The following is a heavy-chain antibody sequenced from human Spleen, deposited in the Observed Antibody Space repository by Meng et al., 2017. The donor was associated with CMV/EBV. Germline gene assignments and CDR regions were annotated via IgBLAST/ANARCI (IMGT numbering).Heavy chain of an antibody. J-gene: IGHJ6*02. Sequence: LRLSCAISGDSVSSNSAAWNWIRQSPSRGLEWLGRTYYRSQWYNDYAVSVKSRITINPDTSKNQFYLQLNSVTPEDTAVYYCARRTFCSGGSCSPYNYYGMDVWGQGTTVTVSS. CDR3: ARRTFCSGGSCSPYNYYGMDV. D-gene: IGHD2-15*01. CDR1: GDSVSSNSAA. CDR2: TYYRSQWYN. V-gene: IGHV6-1*01.